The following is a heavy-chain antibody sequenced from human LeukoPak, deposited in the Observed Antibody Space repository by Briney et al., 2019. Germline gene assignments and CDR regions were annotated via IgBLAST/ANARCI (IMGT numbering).Heavy chain of an antibody. J-gene: IGHJ6*02. Sequence: GGSLRLSCAASGLTFSYYGMHWVRQAPGKGLEWVAIISYDGSNKYYADSVKGRFTISRDNSKNTLYLQMNSLRAEDTAVYYCAKDWSAVAGFWYFYGMDVWGQGTTVTVSS. V-gene: IGHV3-30*18. CDR3: AKDWSAVAGFWYFYGMDV. CDR2: ISYDGSNK. D-gene: IGHD6-19*01. CDR1: GLTFSYYG.